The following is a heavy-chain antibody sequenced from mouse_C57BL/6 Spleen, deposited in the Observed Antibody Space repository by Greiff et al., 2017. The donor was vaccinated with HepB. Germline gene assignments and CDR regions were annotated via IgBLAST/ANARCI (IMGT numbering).Heavy chain of an antibody. CDR3: ARPGRYYFDY. J-gene: IGHJ2*01. CDR2: ISSGGSYT. V-gene: IGHV5-6*01. CDR1: GFTFSSYG. Sequence: EVKLVESGGDLVKPGGSLKLSCAASGFTFSSYGMSWVRQTPDKRLEWVATISSGGSYTYYPDSVKGRFTISRDNAKNTLYLQMSSLKSEDTAMYYCARPGRYYFDYWGQGTTLTVSS. D-gene: IGHD4-1*01.